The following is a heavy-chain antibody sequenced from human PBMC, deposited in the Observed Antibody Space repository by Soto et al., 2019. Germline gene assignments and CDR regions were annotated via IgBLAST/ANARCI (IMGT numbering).Heavy chain of an antibody. CDR2: ISGSGGNT. CDR1: GFTFNNYA. J-gene: IGHJ4*02. CDR3: AKRRGAAAGYFDD. Sequence: EVQLLESGGGLVQPGGSLRLSCAASGFTFNNYAMSWVRQAPGKGLEWVSTISGSGGNTYYADSVKGRFTISRDNSNNTVYQQMNSLRAEDTAVYYCAKRRGAAAGYFDDWGQGTLITVSS. D-gene: IGHD6-13*01. V-gene: IGHV3-23*01.